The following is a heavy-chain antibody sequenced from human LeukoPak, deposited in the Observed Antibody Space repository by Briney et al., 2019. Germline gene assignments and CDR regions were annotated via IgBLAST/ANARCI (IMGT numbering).Heavy chain of an antibody. Sequence: AETLTLTCAVSGYSISIGYYWGWIRPPPGKGLELTGRIYHSGNTYYKPSVKSRVTISVDTSKNKFSLKLNTVTAADTAVYCCAREGRAEIVVVVAAAGLDFDFWGQGTMVTVSS. CDR2: IYHSGNT. J-gene: IGHJ3*01. CDR1: GYSISIGYY. CDR3: AREGRAEIVVVVAAAGLDFDF. D-gene: IGHD2-15*01. V-gene: IGHV4-38-2*02.